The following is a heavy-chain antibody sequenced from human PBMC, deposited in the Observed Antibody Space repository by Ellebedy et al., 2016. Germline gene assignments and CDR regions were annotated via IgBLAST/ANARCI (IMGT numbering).Heavy chain of an antibody. CDR2: LYPGDSEA. CDR1: GYSFMSYW. Sequence: GGSLRLXXNISGYSFMSYWVAWVRQRPGKGLEWMGLLYPGDSEARYSPSFQGQVTITADKSTTTAYLQWTTLKGSDTAMYYCARYSGTSSLYYWGQGTLVSVSS. CDR3: ARYSGTSSLYY. V-gene: IGHV5-51*01. J-gene: IGHJ4*02. D-gene: IGHD1-26*01.